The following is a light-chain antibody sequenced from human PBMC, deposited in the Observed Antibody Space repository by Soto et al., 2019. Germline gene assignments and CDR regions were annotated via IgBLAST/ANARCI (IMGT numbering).Light chain of an antibody. CDR3: QFYDSSLSGSV. Sequence: QTVVTQPPSVSGAPGQRVTISCTGSSSNIGAGYDVHWYQQLPGTAPKLLIYGNSNRPSGVPDRFSGSKSGTSASLAITGLQADDEADYYCQFYDSSLSGSVFGGGTKVTVL. V-gene: IGLV1-40*01. CDR1: SSNIGAGYD. J-gene: IGLJ2*01. CDR2: GNS.